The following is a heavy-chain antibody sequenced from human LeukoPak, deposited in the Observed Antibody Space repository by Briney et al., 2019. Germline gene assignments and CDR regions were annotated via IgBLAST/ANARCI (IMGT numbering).Heavy chain of an antibody. CDR2: LSSSGSAF. CDR3: ARSARLMKGVVEVTALDD. D-gene: IGHD3-3*01. J-gene: IGHJ4*02. CDR1: GFTFRSYE. V-gene: IGHV3-48*03. Sequence: GGSLTLSCEDSGFTFRSYEMNWVRQAPGKGLEWIAYLSSSGSAFSYADSVKGRFTIARDNAKNSVYLEMNGLRADDTAVYYCARSARLMKGVVEVTALDDWGQGTLVTVSS.